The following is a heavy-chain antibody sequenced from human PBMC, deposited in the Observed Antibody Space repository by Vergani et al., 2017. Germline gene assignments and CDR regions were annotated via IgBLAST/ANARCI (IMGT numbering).Heavy chain of an antibody. V-gene: IGHV4-59*01. D-gene: IGHD2-8*01. CDR3: ARGPSIHLLMVDAGQNYFDC. CDR1: GGSISSYY. J-gene: IGHJ4*02. Sequence: QVQLQESGPGLVKPSETLSLTCTVSGGSISSYYWSWIRQPPGKGLNWIGNIYYTGSTNYNSSLKSRVTISVDTSKNQLSLKLNSVTAADTAVYYCARGPSIHLLMVDAGQNYFDCWSQGSLVTVSS. CDR2: IYYTGST.